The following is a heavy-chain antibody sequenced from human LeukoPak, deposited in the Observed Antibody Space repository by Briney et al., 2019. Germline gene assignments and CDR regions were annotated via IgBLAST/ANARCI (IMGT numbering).Heavy chain of an antibody. Sequence: SETLSLTCTVSGYSISSGYYWGWIRQPPGKGLEWIGSIYRSGSSYYNPSLKSRVTISVDTSKNQFSLKLSSVTAADTAVYYCARGGIASRPSCWFDPWGQGTQVTVSS. CDR2: IYRSGSS. CDR1: GYSISSGYY. V-gene: IGHV4-38-2*02. CDR3: ARGGIASRPSCWFDP. D-gene: IGHD6-6*01. J-gene: IGHJ5*02.